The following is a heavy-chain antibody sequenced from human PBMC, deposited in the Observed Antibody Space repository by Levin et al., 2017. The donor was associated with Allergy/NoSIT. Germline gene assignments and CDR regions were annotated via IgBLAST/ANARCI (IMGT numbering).Heavy chain of an antibody. V-gene: IGHV1-69*01. CDR1: GGTFSSYA. J-gene: IGHJ4*02. D-gene: IGHD6-13*01. CDR3: ARGLAGYSSSWYYYFDY. CDR2: IIPIFGTA. Sequence: KISCKASGGTFSSYAISWVRQAPGQGLEWMGGIIPIFGTANYAQKFQGRVTITADESTSTAYMELSSLRSEDTAVYYCARGLAGYSSSWYYYFDYWGQGTLVTVSS.